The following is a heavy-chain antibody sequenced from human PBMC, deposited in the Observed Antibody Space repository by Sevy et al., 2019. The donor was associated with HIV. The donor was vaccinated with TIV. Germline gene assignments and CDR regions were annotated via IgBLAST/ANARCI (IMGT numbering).Heavy chain of an antibody. V-gene: IGHV3-30*03. CDR2: ISYDGSNK. D-gene: IGHD3-3*01. CDR3: ARVDTYYDFWSGSTPQFDY. CDR1: GFTFSSYG. J-gene: IGHJ4*02. Sequence: GGSLRLSCAASGFTFSSYGMHWVRQAPGKGLEWVAVISYDGSNKYYADSVKGRFTISRDNSKNTLYLQMNSLRAEDTAVYYCARVDTYYDFWSGSTPQFDYWGQGTLVTFSS.